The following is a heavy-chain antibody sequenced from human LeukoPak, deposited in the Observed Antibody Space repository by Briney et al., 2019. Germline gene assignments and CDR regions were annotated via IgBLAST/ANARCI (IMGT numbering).Heavy chain of an antibody. J-gene: IGHJ4*02. CDR1: GYTFTSYD. CDR3: ARGLENYSNYALDY. D-gene: IGHD4-11*01. Sequence: ASVKVSCKASGYTFTSYDINWVRQATGQGLEWMGWMNPNSGNTGYAQKFQGRVTITRNTSISTAYMELSSLRSEDTAVYYCARGLENYSNYALDYWGQGTLVTVSS. V-gene: IGHV1-8*03. CDR2: MNPNSGNT.